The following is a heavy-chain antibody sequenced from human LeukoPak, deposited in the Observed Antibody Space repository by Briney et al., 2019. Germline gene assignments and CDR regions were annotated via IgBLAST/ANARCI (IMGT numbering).Heavy chain of an antibody. V-gene: IGHV4-34*01. CDR3: ARHRGYTYGFVDY. CDR1: GGSFSGYY. J-gene: IGHJ4*02. D-gene: IGHD5-18*01. CDR2: INHSGST. Sequence: SETLSLTCAVYGGSFSGYYWSWIRQPPGKGLEWIGEINHSGSTNYNPSLKSRVTISVDTSKNQFSLKLSSVTAADTAVYYCARHRGYTYGFVDYWGQGSLVTVSS.